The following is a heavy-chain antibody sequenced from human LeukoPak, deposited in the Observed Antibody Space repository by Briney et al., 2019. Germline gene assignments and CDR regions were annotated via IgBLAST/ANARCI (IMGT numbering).Heavy chain of an antibody. CDR1: GFTFSSYS. V-gene: IGHV3-21*01. CDR2: ISSDSNYI. CDR3: ARLYCGYDCYSSDY. J-gene: IGHJ4*02. Sequence: PGGSLRLSCAASGFTFSSYSMNWVRQAPGKGLEWVSSISSDSNYIFYADSLKGRFTISRDNAKNSLYLQMNSLRAEDTAVYYCARLYCGYDCYSSDYWGQGTLVTVSS. D-gene: IGHD2-21*02.